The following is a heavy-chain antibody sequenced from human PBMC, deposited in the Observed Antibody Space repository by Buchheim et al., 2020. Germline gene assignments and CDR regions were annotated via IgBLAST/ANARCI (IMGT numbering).Heavy chain of an antibody. CDR1: GGSISSSSYY. D-gene: IGHD4-23*01. CDR3: ARDQEGAVVTRGQGWFDP. J-gene: IGHJ5*02. CDR2: IYYSGST. Sequence: QLQLQESGPGLVKPSETLSLTCTVSGGSISSSSYYWGWIRQPPGKGLEWIGSIYYSGSTYYNPSLKSRVTISVDTSKNQFSLKLSSVTAADTAVYYCARDQEGAVVTRGQGWFDPWGQGTL. V-gene: IGHV4-39*07.